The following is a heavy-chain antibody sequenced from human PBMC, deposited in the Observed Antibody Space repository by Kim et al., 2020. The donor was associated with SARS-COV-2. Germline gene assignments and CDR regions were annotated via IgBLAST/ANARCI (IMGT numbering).Heavy chain of an antibody. V-gene: IGHV3-33*06. CDR3: AKDRSIKGKWELGDY. Sequence: GGSLRLSCAASGFTFSSYGMHWVRQAPGKGLEWVAVIWYDGSNKYYADSVKGRFTISRDNSKNTLYLQMNSLRAEDTAVYYCAKDRSIKGKWELGDYWGQGTLVTVSS. CDR2: IWYDGSNK. J-gene: IGHJ4*02. D-gene: IGHD1-26*01. CDR1: GFTFSSYG.